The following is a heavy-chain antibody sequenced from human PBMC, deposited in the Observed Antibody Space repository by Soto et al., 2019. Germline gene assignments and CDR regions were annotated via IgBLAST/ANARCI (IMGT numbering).Heavy chain of an antibody. J-gene: IGHJ6*02. CDR2: ISSSSSYI. V-gene: IGHV3-21*01. Sequence: PGGSLRLSCAASGFTFSSYSMNWARQAPGKGLEWVSSISSSSSYIYYADSVKGRFTISRDNAKNSLYLQMNSLRAEDTAVYYCARDSVVQAAALYYYYYYGMDVWGRGTTVTVS. CDR1: GFTFSSYS. D-gene: IGHD2-2*01. CDR3: ARDSVVQAAALYYYYYYGMDV.